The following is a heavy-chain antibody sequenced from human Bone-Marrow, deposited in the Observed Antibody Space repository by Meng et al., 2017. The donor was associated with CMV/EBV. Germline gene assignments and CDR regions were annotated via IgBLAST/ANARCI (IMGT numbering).Heavy chain of an antibody. V-gene: IGHV1-2*02. J-gene: IGHJ4*02. Sequence: ASVKVSCKASGYTFTGYYMHWVRQAPGQGLEWMGWINPNSGGTNYAQKFQGRVTMTRDTSISTAYMELSRLRSDDTAVYYCARKPRSTNLIDYWAQGTLVTVSS. CDR1: GYTFTGYY. CDR2: INPNSGGT. D-gene: IGHD1-1*01. CDR3: ARKPRSTNLIDY.